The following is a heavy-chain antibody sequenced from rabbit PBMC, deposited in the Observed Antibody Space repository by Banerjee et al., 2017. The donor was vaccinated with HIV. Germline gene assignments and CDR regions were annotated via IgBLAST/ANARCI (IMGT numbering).Heavy chain of an antibody. V-gene: IGHV1S45*01. Sequence: QEQLEESGGDLVKPGASLTLTCKASGLDFSSSYWICWVRQAPGKGLEWIGCIYSGSSGNTYYASWAKGRFTISKTSSTTVTLQMTSLTAADTATYFCARDRTTSKNGYSYYGMDLWGPGTLVTVS. D-gene: IGHD1-1*01. CDR2: IYSGSSGNT. J-gene: IGHJ6*01. CDR3: ARDRTTSKNGYSYYGMDL. CDR1: GLDFSSSYW.